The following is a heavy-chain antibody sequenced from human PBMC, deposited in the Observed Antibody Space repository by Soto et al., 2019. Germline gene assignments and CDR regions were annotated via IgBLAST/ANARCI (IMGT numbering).Heavy chain of an antibody. CDR1: GFTFSNYA. J-gene: IGHJ4*02. V-gene: IGHV3-23*01. D-gene: IGHD1-20*01. CDR2: ITGGGDTA. CDR3: AKRDRSNWSYFDY. Sequence: GSLRLSCAASGFTFSNYAMTWVRQAPGRGLEWVSVITGGGDTAYYADSVKGRFTISRDNSKNTLYLQMSSLRAEDTALYYCAKRDRSNWSYFDYWGQGTLVTVSS.